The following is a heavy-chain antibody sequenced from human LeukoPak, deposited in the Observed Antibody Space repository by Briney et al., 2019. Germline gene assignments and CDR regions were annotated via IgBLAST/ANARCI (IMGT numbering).Heavy chain of an antibody. CDR3: ARDGTAAGLYFDL. D-gene: IGHD6-13*01. Sequence: GGSLRLSCAVSGFTFSDYWMNWVRQAPGKGLEWVASIKQDGSDKSYVDSVEGRFTISRDNAKNSLYLQMSSLRVEDTAVYYCARDGTAAGLYFDLWGQGTLSPSPQ. CDR2: IKQDGSDK. V-gene: IGHV3-7*01. J-gene: IGHJ4*01. CDR1: GFTFSDYW.